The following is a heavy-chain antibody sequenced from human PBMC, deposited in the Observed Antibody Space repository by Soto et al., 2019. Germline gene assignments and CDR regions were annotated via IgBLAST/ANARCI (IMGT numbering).Heavy chain of an antibody. CDR2: IWYDGSNK. Sequence: GGSLRLSCAASGLTVSSYGMHWVRQAPGKGLEWVAVIWYDGSNKYYADSVKGRFTISRDNSKNTLYLQMNSLRAEDTAVYYCARDPSKYCSGGSCFYGMDVWGQGT. D-gene: IGHD2-15*01. CDR1: GLTVSSYG. V-gene: IGHV3-33*01. CDR3: ARDPSKYCSGGSCFYGMDV. J-gene: IGHJ6*02.